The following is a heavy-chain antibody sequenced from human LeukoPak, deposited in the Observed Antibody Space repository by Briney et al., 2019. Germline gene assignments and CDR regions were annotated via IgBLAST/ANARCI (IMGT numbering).Heavy chain of an antibody. CDR2: ISSSSSYI. CDR1: GFTFSSYS. Sequence: GGSLRLSCAASGFTFSSYSMNWVRQAPGKGLEWVSSISSSSSYIYYADSVKGRFTISRDNAKNSLYLQMNSLRAEDTAVYYCARGRGIVVSHCYYGMDVWGQGTTVTVSS. D-gene: IGHD2-15*01. J-gene: IGHJ6*02. CDR3: ARGRGIVVSHCYYGMDV. V-gene: IGHV3-21*01.